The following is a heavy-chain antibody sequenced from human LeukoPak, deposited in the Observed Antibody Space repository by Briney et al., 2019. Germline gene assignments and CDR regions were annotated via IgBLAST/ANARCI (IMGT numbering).Heavy chain of an antibody. V-gene: IGHV4-59*01. J-gene: IGHJ4*02. D-gene: IGHD3-10*01. CDR3: ARGINYYSSGSYYPAINY. CDR2: IYYSGST. Sequence: SSETLSLTCTVSGGSISSYNWSWIRQRQGKGLEWMGIIYYSGSTNYNPSLKSRVTISVDTCKNQFTLKLSSVTAADTAVYYCARGINYYSSGSYYPAINYWGQGTLVTVSS. CDR1: GGSISSYN.